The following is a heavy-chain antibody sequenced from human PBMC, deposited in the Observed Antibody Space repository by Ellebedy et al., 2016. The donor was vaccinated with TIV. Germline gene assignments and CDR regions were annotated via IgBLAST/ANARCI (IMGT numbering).Heavy chain of an antibody. Sequence: PGGSLRLSCAASGFTFSHFYMTWVRQAPVKGLEWVANIDQNGGEKSYVDSVKGRFTISRDNAKNSMFLQMNSLRVEDTAVYYCARETPKRPFDIWGQGAMVTVSS. D-gene: IGHD4-23*01. J-gene: IGHJ3*02. CDR1: GFTFSHFY. V-gene: IGHV3-7*01. CDR2: IDQNGGEK. CDR3: ARETPKRPFDI.